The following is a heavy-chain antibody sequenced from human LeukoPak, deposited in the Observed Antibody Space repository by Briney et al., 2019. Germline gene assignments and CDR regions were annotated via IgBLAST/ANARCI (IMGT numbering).Heavy chain of an antibody. J-gene: IGHJ4*02. CDR1: GFTFGCYT. V-gene: IGHV3-21*01. CDR2: ITSGGDYM. CDR3: ARVSIFGVVIANDY. D-gene: IGHD3-16*02. Sequence: PGGSLRLSCAASGFTFGCYTMSWVRQAPGKGLQWVSTITSGGDYMYYADPVKGRFTISRDDSKNSLYLHMNSLRAEDTAVYYCARVSIFGVVIANDYWGQGTVVTVSS.